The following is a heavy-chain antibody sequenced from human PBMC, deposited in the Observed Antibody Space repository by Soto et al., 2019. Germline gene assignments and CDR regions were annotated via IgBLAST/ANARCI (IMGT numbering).Heavy chain of an antibody. CDR3: ARGPMISGGGMVTGVPYLDC. J-gene: IGHJ4*02. CDR1: GDSLGRSY. V-gene: IGHV4-59*01. CDR2: IYYSGST. Sequence: QVQLQESGPGLVKPSETLSLTCSVSGDSLGRSYWSWIRQPPGKGLEWIGYIYYSGSTNYNPFLESRVTISLAKSRNQFSLRLSSVTAADTAVYYCARGPMISGGGMVTGVPYLDCWGPGALVTVSS. D-gene: IGHD3-16*01.